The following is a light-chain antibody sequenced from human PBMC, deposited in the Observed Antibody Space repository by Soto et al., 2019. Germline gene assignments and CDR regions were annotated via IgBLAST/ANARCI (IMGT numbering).Light chain of an antibody. CDR1: QSISSW. J-gene: IGKJ4*02. V-gene: IGKV1-5*01. CDR3: QQYETFPGT. Sequence: DIQMTQSASTLSASVGDRVTITCRASQSISSWLAWYQQKPGEAPKLLIYDASALPRGVPSRFSGSGSGTKFTLTIASLQPDDFATYYCQQYETFPGTFGAGTKVDIK. CDR2: DAS.